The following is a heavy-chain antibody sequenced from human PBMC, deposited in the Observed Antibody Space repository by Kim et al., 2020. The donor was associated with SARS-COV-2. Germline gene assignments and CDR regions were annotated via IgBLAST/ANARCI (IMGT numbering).Heavy chain of an antibody. V-gene: IGHV4-61*03. D-gene: IGHD2-21*01. CDR3: ARTFNSISYYFAY. CDR2: VYYSGST. J-gene: IGHJ4*02. Sequence: SETLSLTCSVSGGSVSSPNYYWTWIRQSPGKGLEWIGYVYYSGSTTYNPSLRGRVVISLDTSQTHFSLRLYSVTTAATAVYYCARTFNSISYYFAYLCQG. CDR1: GGSVSSPNYY.